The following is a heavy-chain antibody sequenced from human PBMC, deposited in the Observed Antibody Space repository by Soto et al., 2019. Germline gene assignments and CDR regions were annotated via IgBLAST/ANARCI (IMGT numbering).Heavy chain of an antibody. CDR3: ARSYDSGSYGSFDP. CDR2: IIPIFGTA. J-gene: IGHJ5*02. CDR1: GGTFSSYA. V-gene: IGHV1-69*06. Sequence: GASVKVSCKASGGTFSSYAISWVRQAPGQGLEWMGGIIPIFGTANYAQKFQGRVTITADKSTSTAYMELSSLRSEDTAVYYCARSYDSGSYGSFDPWGQGTLVTVSS. D-gene: IGHD3-10*01.